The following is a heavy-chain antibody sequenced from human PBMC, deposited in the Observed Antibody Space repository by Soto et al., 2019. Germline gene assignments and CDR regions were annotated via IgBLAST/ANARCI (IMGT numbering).Heavy chain of an antibody. CDR1: GVSISSGDHF. J-gene: IGHJ4*02. CDR2: MYYSGTT. CDR3: VKNSNPYYFGY. Sequence: SETLSLTCTVSGVSISSGDHFWSWIRQSPGKGLESIVYMYYSGTTYYNPSLKSRITTSVDTSNNQFSLNLSSVIAADTAVYHCVKNSNPYYFGYWGQGTLVTVSS. V-gene: IGHV4-30-4*01. D-gene: IGHD2-15*01.